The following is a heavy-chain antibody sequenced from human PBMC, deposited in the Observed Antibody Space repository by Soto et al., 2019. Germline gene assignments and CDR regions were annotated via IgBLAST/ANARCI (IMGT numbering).Heavy chain of an antibody. V-gene: IGHV1-69*01. Sequence: QVQLVQSGAEVKTPGSSVKVSCKASGGTLSDYAISWVRQAPGQGLEWMGGIMPIVDSANYAQNFQGRLTTSADESTSTANVELSSLRSDDTAVYYCAVAAVREIMAQESSGMAVWGQGTTVIVSS. D-gene: IGHD6-19*01. CDR1: GGTLSDYA. J-gene: IGHJ6*02. CDR3: AVAAVREIMAQESSGMAV. CDR2: IMPIVDSA.